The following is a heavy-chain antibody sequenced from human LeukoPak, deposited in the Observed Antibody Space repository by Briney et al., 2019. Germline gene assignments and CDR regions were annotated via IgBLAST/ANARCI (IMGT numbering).Heavy chain of an antibody. D-gene: IGHD2-15*01. CDR1: GFTFSNEW. J-gene: IGHJ4*02. CDR2: IKREADGGTT. Sequence: GGSLRLSCAASGFTFSNEWMSWVRQAPGKGLEWVGRIKREADGGTTEYAAPVKGRFTISRDDSKNTLYLQMNSLKTEGTAIYYCTSIGYWGRGALVTVSS. CDR3: TSIGY. V-gene: IGHV3-15*01.